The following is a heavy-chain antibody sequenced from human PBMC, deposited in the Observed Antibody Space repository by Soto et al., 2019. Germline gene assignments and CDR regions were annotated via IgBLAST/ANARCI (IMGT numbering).Heavy chain of an antibody. D-gene: IGHD1-26*01. J-gene: IGHJ4*02. CDR3: AKDGEAGWGTGPEY. CDR2: ISYEGGNT. Sequence: GGSLRLSCAASGFTFSSFGMHWVRQAPGKGLEWVSVISYEGGNTKYAASVQGRFTISRDNAKTILSLQMKSLRPDDTAVYYCAKDGEAGWGTGPEYWGQGTLVTVSS. V-gene: IGHV3-30*18. CDR1: GFTFSSFG.